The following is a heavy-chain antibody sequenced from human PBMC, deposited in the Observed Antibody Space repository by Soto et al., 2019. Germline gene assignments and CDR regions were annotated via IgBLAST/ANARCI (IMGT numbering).Heavy chain of an antibody. Sequence: SETLSLTCTVSGGSISSSSYYWGWIRQPPGKGLEWIGYIYSSGGTSYNPSLKSRVTISVDTSKNQFSLKLSSVTAADTAVYYCARDDTAAAAIYGMDVWGQGTTVTVSS. V-gene: IGHV4-61*01. CDR1: GGSISSSSYY. D-gene: IGHD6-13*01. CDR2: IYSSGGT. CDR3: ARDDTAAAAIYGMDV. J-gene: IGHJ6*01.